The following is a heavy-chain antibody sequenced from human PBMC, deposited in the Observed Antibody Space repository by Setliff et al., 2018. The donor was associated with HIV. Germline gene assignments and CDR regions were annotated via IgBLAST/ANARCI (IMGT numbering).Heavy chain of an antibody. J-gene: IGHJ4*02. Sequence: PSETLSLTCAVYSGSFTGYCWTWIRQPPGKGLEWIGEINRFGITNYNPSLKSRLTLSVDTSKNQFSLNVNSVTAADTAVYYCARGGYWNSDNCDRGRNFDYWIQGMLVAVSS. V-gene: IGHV4-34*01. D-gene: IGHD2-15*01. CDR1: SGSFTGYC. CDR2: INRFGIT. CDR3: ARGGYWNSDNCDRGRNFDY.